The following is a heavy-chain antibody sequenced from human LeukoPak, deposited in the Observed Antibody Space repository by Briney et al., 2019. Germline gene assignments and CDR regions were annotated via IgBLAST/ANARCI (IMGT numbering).Heavy chain of an antibody. Sequence: GGSLRLSCGASGYTFSDYTMNWVRQAPGKGPEWISYISSGGSVMHYADSVKGRFTISRDNVENSLYLQMNSMRVEDTAVYYCTRDLEYWGQGVLVTVSS. V-gene: IGHV3-48*01. CDR1: GYTFSDYT. CDR3: TRDLEY. CDR2: ISSGGSVM. J-gene: IGHJ4*02.